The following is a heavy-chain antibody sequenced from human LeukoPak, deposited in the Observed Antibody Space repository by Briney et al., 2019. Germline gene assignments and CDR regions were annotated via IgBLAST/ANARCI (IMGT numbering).Heavy chain of an antibody. V-gene: IGHV3-43*02. Sequence: GGSLRLSCAASGFTFDDYAMHWVRQAPGKGLEWVSLISGDGGSTYYADSVKGRFTISRDNSKNSLYLQMNSLRTEDTALDYCAKDHYYYGMDVWGQGTTVTVSS. CDR2: ISGDGGST. J-gene: IGHJ6*02. CDR1: GFTFDDYA. CDR3: AKDHYYYGMDV.